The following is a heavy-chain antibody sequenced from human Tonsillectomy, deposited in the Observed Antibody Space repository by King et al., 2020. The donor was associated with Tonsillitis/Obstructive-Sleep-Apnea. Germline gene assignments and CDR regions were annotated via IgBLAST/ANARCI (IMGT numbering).Heavy chain of an antibody. V-gene: IGHV3-7*03. D-gene: IGHD1-7*01. CDR1: GFTFSSYW. Sequence: VQLVESGGGLVQPGGSLRLSCAASGFTFSSYWMSWVRKAPGKGLEWVANIKQDGSEKYYVDSVKGRFTISRDNAKNSLYLQMNSLRAEDTAVYYCAREGRNYVRVMDVWGQGTTVTVSS. CDR2: IKQDGSEK. J-gene: IGHJ6*02. CDR3: AREGRNYVRVMDV.